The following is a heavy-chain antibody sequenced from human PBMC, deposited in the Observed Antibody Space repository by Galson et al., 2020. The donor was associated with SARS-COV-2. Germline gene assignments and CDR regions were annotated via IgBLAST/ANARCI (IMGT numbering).Heavy chain of an antibody. V-gene: IGHV1-18*01. CDR2: ISAYNGNT. D-gene: IGHD3-3*01. CDR1: GYTLTNYG. Sequence: DSVKVSCEASGYTLTNYGVSWVRQAPGQAFEWMGWISAYNGNTNYDQKFQDRVTMTTDTYTNTAHMELRSLRSDDTAVYYCARGPPNYDFWTDDFYYYGVDVWGQGTTVTVSS. CDR3: ARGPPNYDFWTDDFYYYGVDV. J-gene: IGHJ6*02.